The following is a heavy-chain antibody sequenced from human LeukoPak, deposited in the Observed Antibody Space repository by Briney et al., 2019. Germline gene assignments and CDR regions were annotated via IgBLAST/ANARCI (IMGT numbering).Heavy chain of an antibody. CDR1: GFIFSSYN. D-gene: IGHD2-21*01. J-gene: IGHJ4*02. V-gene: IGHV3-48*01. CDR2: ISSSSGTM. Sequence: GGSLRLSCAASGFIFSSYNMNWVRQAPGKGLEWISYISSSSGTMFYADSVKGRFTISRDNAKNSLYLQMNSLRAEDTAVYHCVRGCGRSSCPYYLDSWGQGALVTVSS. CDR3: VRGCGRSSCPYYLDS.